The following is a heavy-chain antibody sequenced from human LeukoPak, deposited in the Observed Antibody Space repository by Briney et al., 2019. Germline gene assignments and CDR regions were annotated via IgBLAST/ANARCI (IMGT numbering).Heavy chain of an antibody. CDR3: ARSSWYERGEYLDY. V-gene: IGHV3-7*01. CDR2: IKQDGSDK. J-gene: IGHJ4*02. Sequence: PGGSLRLSCAASGFTFSNYWMSWVRQAPGKGLEWVANIKQDGSDKYYVDSLKGRFTISRDNAKNSLYLQMNSLIAEDTAVYYCARSSWYERGEYLDYWGQGTLVTVSS. CDR1: GFTFSNYW. D-gene: IGHD6-13*01.